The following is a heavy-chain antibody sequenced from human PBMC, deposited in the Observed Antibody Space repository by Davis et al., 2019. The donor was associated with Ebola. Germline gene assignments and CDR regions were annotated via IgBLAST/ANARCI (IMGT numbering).Heavy chain of an antibody. D-gene: IGHD3-10*01. Sequence: GGSLTLSCAASGFTFSNAWMNWVRQAPGQGLEWVSSISSSSSYIYYADSVKGRFTISRDNAKNSLYLQMNSLRAEDTAVYYCARRGARGENWFDPWGQGTLVTVSS. CDR3: ARRGARGENWFDP. CDR2: ISSSSSYI. J-gene: IGHJ5*02. CDR1: GFTFSNAW. V-gene: IGHV3-21*01.